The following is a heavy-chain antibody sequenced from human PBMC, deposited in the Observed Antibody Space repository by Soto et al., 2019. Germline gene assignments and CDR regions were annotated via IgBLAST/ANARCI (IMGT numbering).Heavy chain of an antibody. Sequence: ASVKVSCKASGYTFTSYYMHWVRQAPGQGLEWMGIINPSGGSTSYAQKFQGRVTMTRDTSTSTVYMELSSLRSEDTAVYYCAQTQDYYDSSGYNGHYGMDVWGQGTTVTVSS. CDR1: GYTFTSYY. V-gene: IGHV1-46*03. CDR3: AQTQDYYDSSGYNGHYGMDV. J-gene: IGHJ6*02. D-gene: IGHD3-22*01. CDR2: INPSGGST.